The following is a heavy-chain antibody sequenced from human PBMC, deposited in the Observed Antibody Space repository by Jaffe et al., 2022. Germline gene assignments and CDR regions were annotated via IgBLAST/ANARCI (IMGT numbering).Heavy chain of an antibody. J-gene: IGHJ5*02. CDR2: INPNSGGT. Sequence: QVQLVQSGAEVKKPGASVKVSCKASGYTFTGYYMHWVRQAPGQGLEWMGRINPNSGGTNYAQKFQGRVTMTRDTSISTAYMELSRLRSDDTAVYYCARTDSSSWGRGGVVRANWFDPWGQGTLVTVSS. V-gene: IGHV1-2*06. CDR1: GYTFTGYY. D-gene: IGHD6-13*01. CDR3: ARTDSSSWGRGGVVRANWFDP.